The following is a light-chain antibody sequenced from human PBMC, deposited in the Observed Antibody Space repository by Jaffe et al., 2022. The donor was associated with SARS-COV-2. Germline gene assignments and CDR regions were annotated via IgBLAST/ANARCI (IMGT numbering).Light chain of an antibody. Sequence: IVLTQSPVTLSLSPGERATLSCRASQSVSSDLAWYQQKPGQAPRLVIYDASKRATGIPARFIGSGSGTDFTLTINNLEPEDFAVYYCQQRSNWLTFGGGTKVEIK. CDR1: QSVSSD. CDR3: QQRSNWLT. CDR2: DAS. J-gene: IGKJ4*01. V-gene: IGKV3-11*01.